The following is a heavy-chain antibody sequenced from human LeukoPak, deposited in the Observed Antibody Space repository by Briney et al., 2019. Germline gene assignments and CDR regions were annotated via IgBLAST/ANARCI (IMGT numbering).Heavy chain of an antibody. J-gene: IGHJ3*02. CDR1: GNSISRSSYY. D-gene: IGHD6-19*01. V-gene: IGHV4-39*01. CDR3: ARHGLGLYSSGWYGNDI. CDR2: IYYSGST. Sequence: SETLSLTCTVSGNSISRSSYYWGWIRQPPGKGLEWIGSIYYSGSTYYNPSLKSRVTISVDTSKNQFSLKLSSVTAADTAVYYCARHGLGLYSSGWYGNDIWGQGTMVTVSS.